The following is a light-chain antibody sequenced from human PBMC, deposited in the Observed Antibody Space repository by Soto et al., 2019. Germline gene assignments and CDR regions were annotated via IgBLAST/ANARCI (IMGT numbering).Light chain of an antibody. CDR2: YAS. J-gene: IGKJ3*01. V-gene: IGKV3-15*01. CDR3: QHYGNWPPT. Sequence: EMVMTQSPATLSVSPGERVTLSCRASESVHRNLAWYQQKPGQGPSLLIYYASTRATGVPDRFTGSGSGTDFSLTISNLQSEDSGVYHCQHYGNWPPTFGPGTKVEIK. CDR1: ESVHRN.